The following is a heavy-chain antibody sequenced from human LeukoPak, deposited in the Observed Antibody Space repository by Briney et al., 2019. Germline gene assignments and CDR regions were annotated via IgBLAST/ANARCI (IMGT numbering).Heavy chain of an antibody. CDR3: ARHYYGSGSFDY. CDR2: IYYSGST. Sequence: SETLSLTCSVSGGSISSNYWNWIRKSPGKGLEWIGYIYYSGSTNYNPSLKSRVTISIDTSKNQFSNNQFSLKLTSVTAADTAVYYCARHYYGSGSFDYWGQGTLVTVSS. V-gene: IGHV4-59*08. D-gene: IGHD3-10*01. CDR1: GGSISSNY. J-gene: IGHJ4*02.